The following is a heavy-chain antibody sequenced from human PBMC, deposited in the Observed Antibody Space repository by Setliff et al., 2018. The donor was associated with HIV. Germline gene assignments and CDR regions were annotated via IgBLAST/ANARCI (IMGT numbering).Heavy chain of an antibody. CDR2: INHSGST. Sequence: SETLSLTCAVYGGSFSGYYWSWIRQPPGKGLEWIGEINHSGSTNYNPSLKSRVTISVDTSKNQFSMKLRSVTAADTAVYYCARLRSGLGVFDYWVQGTLVTVSS. CDR1: GGSFSGYY. D-gene: IGHD3-10*01. CDR3: ARLRSGLGVFDY. J-gene: IGHJ4*02. V-gene: IGHV4-34*01.